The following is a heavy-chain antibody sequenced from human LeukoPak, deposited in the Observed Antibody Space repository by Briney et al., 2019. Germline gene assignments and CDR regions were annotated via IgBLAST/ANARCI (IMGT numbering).Heavy chain of an antibody. CDR3: ARGGAVTTFFGSWKYFDY. D-gene: IGHD4-17*01. J-gene: IGHJ4*02. CDR2: IYYSGST. V-gene: IGHV4-39*01. CDR1: GGSISSSSYY. Sequence: SETLSLTCTVSGGSISSSSYYWGWIRQPPGKGLEWIGSIYYSGSTYYNPSLKSRVTISVDTSKNQFSLKLSSVTAADTAVYYCARGGAVTTFFGSWKYFDYWGQGTLVTVSS.